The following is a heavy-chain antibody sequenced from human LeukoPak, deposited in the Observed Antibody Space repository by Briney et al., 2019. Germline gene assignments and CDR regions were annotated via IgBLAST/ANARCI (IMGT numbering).Heavy chain of an antibody. D-gene: IGHD2-2*01. CDR2: ISSSSYI. Sequence: GGSLRLSCAASGFTFSSYSMNWVRQAPGKGLEWVSSISSSSYIYYADSVKGRFTISRDNAKNSLYLQMNSLRAEDTAVYYCARRYCSSTSCYVSDAFDIWGQGTMVTVSS. CDR1: GFTFSSYS. V-gene: IGHV3-21*01. CDR3: ARRYCSSTSCYVSDAFDI. J-gene: IGHJ3*02.